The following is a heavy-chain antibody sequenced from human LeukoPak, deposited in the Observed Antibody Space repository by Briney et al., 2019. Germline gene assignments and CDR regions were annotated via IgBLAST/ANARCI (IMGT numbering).Heavy chain of an antibody. CDR2: IYYSGST. CDR1: GGSISSYY. Sequence: SETLSLTCTVSGGSISSYYWSWIRQPPGKGLEWIGYIYYSGSTNYNPSLKSRVTISVDTSKNQFSLKLSSVTAADTGVYYCARQRGWHNFDYWGQGTLVTVSS. CDR3: ARQRGWHNFDY. V-gene: IGHV4-59*08. D-gene: IGHD6-19*01. J-gene: IGHJ4*02.